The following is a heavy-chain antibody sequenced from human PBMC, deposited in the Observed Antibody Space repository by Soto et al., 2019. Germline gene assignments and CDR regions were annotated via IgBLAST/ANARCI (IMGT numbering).Heavy chain of an antibody. Sequence: SETLSLTCTVSGGSISSSSYYWGWIRQPPGKGLEWIGSIYYSGSTYYNPSLKSRVTISVDTSKNQFSLKLSSVTAADTAVYYCARDLDSITMVRGVMNYGMDVWGQGTTVT. D-gene: IGHD3-10*01. V-gene: IGHV4-39*02. J-gene: IGHJ6*02. CDR1: GGSISSSSYY. CDR2: IYYSGST. CDR3: ARDLDSITMVRGVMNYGMDV.